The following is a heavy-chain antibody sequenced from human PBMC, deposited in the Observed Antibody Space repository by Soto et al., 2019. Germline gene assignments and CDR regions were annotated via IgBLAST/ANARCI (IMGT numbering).Heavy chain of an antibody. CDR3: ARDLTPYSGTWYDAFDI. V-gene: IGHV3-7*01. CDR2: IKEDGSEK. J-gene: IGHJ3*02. Sequence: GGSLRLSCAASGFTFSSYWMTWVRQAPGKGLEWVANIKEDGSEKYYVDSAKGQFAISRGNAKSSLHLQMDSLRGEDTAVYYCARDLTPYSGTWYDAFDIWGQGTMVTVSS. D-gene: IGHD6-13*01. CDR1: GFTFSSYW.